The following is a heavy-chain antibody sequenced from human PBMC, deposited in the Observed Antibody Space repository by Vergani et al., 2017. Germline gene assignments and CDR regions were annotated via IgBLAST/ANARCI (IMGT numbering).Heavy chain of an antibody. V-gene: IGHV3-21*01. CDR2: ISSSSSYI. CDR1: GFTFSSYS. CDR3: ARDSPALGGNSCLYY. D-gene: IGHD4-23*01. Sequence: EVQLVESGGGLVKPGGSLRLSCAASGFTFSSYSMNWVRQAPGKGLEWVSSISSSSSYIYYADSVKGRFTISRDNAKNSLYLQMNSLRAEDTAVYYCARDSPALGGNSCLYYWGQGTLVTVSS. J-gene: IGHJ4*02.